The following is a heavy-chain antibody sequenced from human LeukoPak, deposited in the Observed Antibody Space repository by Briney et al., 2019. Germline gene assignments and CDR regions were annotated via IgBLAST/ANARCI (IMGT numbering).Heavy chain of an antibody. J-gene: IGHJ1*01. CDR1: GFTFSSFG. Sequence: GGSLRLSCTVSGFTFSSFGMHWVRQAPGKGLEWVAFIRNDGSNKNYADSVKGRFTISRDNSKITLYLQMNSLRVEDTAVYYCAKAEAREILRAVGLEEYLQYWGQGTLVTVSS. CDR3: AKAEAREILRAVGLEEYLQY. D-gene: IGHD3-10*01. CDR2: IRNDGSNK. V-gene: IGHV3-30*02.